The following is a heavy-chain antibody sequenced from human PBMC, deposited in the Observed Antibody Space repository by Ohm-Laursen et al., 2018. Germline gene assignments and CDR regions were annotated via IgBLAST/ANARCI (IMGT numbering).Heavy chain of an antibody. J-gene: IGHJ5*02. V-gene: IGHV2-70*11. Sequence: TQTLTLTSTFSGFSLSTTGMCVSWIRQPPGRALEWLARIYWNDDKYYSTSLKTRLTISKDTSKNQVVLTMTNMDPVDTATYYCARILEGDYGDYWFDPWGQGTLVTVSS. D-gene: IGHD4-17*01. CDR3: ARILEGDYGDYWFDP. CDR2: IYWNDDK. CDR1: GFSLSTTGMC.